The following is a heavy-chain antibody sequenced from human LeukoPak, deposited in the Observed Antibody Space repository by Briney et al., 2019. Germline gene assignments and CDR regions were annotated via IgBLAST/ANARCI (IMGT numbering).Heavy chain of an antibody. CDR2: IYYSGST. CDR3: ARGNGDIVVVPAARAYFDY. J-gene: IGHJ4*02. V-gene: IGHV4-39*07. CDR1: GGSISSSSYY. D-gene: IGHD2-2*01. Sequence: SETLSLTCTVSGGSISSSSYYWGWIRQPPGKGLEWMGSIYYSGSTYYNPSLKSRVTISVDTSKNQFSLKLSSVTAADTAVYYCARGNGDIVVVPAARAYFDYWGQGTLVTVSS.